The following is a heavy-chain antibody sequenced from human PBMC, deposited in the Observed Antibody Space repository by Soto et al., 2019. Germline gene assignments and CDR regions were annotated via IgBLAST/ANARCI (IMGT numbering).Heavy chain of an antibody. CDR3: AKSLLDEYSSSWRSAYYGMDV. D-gene: IGHD6-13*01. V-gene: IGHV1-2*02. J-gene: IGHJ6*02. Sequence: QVQLVQSGAELKKPGASVKVSCEASGFTFSAYYIYWVRQAPGHGLEWIGWINPNSGGTNNAQKFQGRVTMTRDTSSSTVYMELSALIPDDTAVYYCAKSLLDEYSSSWRSAYYGMDVWGQGTTVTVSS. CDR2: INPNSGGT. CDR1: GFTFSAYY.